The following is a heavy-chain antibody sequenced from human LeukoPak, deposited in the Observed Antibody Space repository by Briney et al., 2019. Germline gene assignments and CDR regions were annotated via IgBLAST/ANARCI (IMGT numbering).Heavy chain of an antibody. CDR3: ARDWNYDAFDI. CDR2: VYYSGST. Sequence: SETLSLTCTVSGVSISSGGYYWSWIRQHPGKGLEWIGYVYYSGSTYYNPSLKSRVTISVDTSKNQFSLKLSSVTAADTAVYYCARDWNYDAFDIWGQGTMVTVSS. V-gene: IGHV4-31*03. CDR1: GVSISSGGYY. J-gene: IGHJ3*02. D-gene: IGHD1-7*01.